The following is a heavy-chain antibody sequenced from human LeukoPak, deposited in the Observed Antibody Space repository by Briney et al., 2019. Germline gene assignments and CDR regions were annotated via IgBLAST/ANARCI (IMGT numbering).Heavy chain of an antibody. Sequence: GASVKVSCKASGHTFSRSYMHWVRQAPGQGLEWMGWINPNSGGTNYAQKFQGRVTMTRDTSISTAYMELSRLRSDDTAVYYCARGAVYQEMDVWGKGTTVTVSS. CDR2: INPNSGGT. CDR3: ARGAVYQEMDV. CDR1: GHTFSRSY. V-gene: IGHV1-2*02. D-gene: IGHD2-8*01. J-gene: IGHJ6*04.